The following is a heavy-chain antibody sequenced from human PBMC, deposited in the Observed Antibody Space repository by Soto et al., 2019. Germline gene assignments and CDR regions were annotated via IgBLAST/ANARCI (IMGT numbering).Heavy chain of an antibody. CDR3: AKDPQALRFLEWLLSYYY. V-gene: IGHV3-23*01. CDR1: GITFVSHA. Sequence: PVRSLRLSCAAAGITFVSHAVSWVRKATGKGLEWVSANSGSGDSTYYADSVKGRFASYRDNSTNTLYLQMNSRRAEATAVYYFAKDPQALRFLEWLLSYYYWGQGILVTVSS. CDR2: NSGSGDST. J-gene: IGHJ4*02. D-gene: IGHD3-3*01.